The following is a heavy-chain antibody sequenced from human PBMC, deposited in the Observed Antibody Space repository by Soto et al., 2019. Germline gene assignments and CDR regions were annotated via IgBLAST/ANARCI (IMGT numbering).Heavy chain of an antibody. D-gene: IGHD1-26*01. CDR2: IYYSGST. J-gene: IGHJ4*02. CDR1: GGSVSSGSYY. V-gene: IGHV4-61*01. Sequence: QVQLQESGPGLVKPSETLSLTCTVSGGSVSSGSYYWSWIRQPPGKGLEWIGYIYYSGSTNYNPSLKRRVTVSVDPSKNPFSLKLSSVTAADTAVYSCARGVEWELALSFDYWGQGTLVTVAS. CDR3: ARGVEWELALSFDY.